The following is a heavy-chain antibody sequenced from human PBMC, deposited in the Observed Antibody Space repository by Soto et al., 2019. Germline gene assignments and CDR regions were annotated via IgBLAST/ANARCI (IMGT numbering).Heavy chain of an antibody. CDR1: GYTFINYY. Sequence: ASVKVSCKASGYTFINYYIHWGRQAPGQRLEWMGVINPNGGSTVYAQKFQGRVTLTRDTSTSTGYVELSSLRSDDTAVYFCVRATAARQRDYSYHYYLHIWGKGTTVTVSS. CDR3: VRATAARQRDYSYHYYLHI. D-gene: IGHD6-6*01. CDR2: INPNGGST. V-gene: IGHV1-46*03. J-gene: IGHJ6*03.